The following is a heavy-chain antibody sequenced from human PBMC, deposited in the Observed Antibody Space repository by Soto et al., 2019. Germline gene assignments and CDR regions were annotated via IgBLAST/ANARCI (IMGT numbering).Heavy chain of an antibody. CDR2: IIPIFGTA. J-gene: IGHJ6*02. V-gene: IGHV1-69*13. D-gene: IGHD2-2*01. CDR3: ARGRSRSSNRSSTYYYGMDV. Sequence: SVKVSCKASGGTFSSYAISWVRQAPGQGLEWMGGIIPIFGTANYAQKFQGRVTITADESTSTAYMELSSLRSEDTAVYYCARGRSRSSNRSSTYYYGMDVWGQGTTVTVSS. CDR1: GGTFSSYA.